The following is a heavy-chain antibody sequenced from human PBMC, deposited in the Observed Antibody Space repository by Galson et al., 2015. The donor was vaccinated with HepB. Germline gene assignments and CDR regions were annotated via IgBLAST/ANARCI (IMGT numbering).Heavy chain of an antibody. CDR2: IKQDGSEK. CDR3: ARSPIWFGELTWYFDL. Sequence: SLRLSCAASGFTFSSYWMSWVRQAPGKGLEWVANIKQDGSEKYYVDSVKGRFTISRDNAKDSLYLQMNSLRAEDTAVYYCARSPIWFGELTWYFDLWGRGTLVTVSS. J-gene: IGHJ2*01. CDR1: GFTFSSYW. V-gene: IGHV3-7*03. D-gene: IGHD3-10*01.